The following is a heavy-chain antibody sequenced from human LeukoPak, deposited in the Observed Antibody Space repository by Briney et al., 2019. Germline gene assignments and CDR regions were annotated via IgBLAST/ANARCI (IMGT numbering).Heavy chain of an antibody. CDR1: GFTFSVYA. CDR3: ATRELLADFDY. V-gene: IGHV3-30-3*01. Sequence: GGSLRLSCAASGFTFSVYAMHWVRQAPGKGLEWVAAILYDGSNKYYADSVKGRFTISRDNSKNTLFLQMNSLRPEDTAVYYCATRELLADFDYWGQGALVTVSS. J-gene: IGHJ4*02. CDR2: ILYDGSNK. D-gene: IGHD1-26*01.